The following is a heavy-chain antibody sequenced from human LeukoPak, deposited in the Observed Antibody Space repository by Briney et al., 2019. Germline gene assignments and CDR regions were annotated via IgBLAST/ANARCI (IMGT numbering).Heavy chain of an antibody. J-gene: IGHJ5*02. V-gene: IGHV3-21*04. Sequence: PGGSLRLSCAASGFTFSSYSMNWVRQAPGKGLEWVSSISSSSSYIYYADSVKGRFTISRDNAKNSLYLQMNSLRSDDTAVYYCARDKAYSITYYSSYIHWFDPWGQGTLVTVSS. CDR1: GFTFSSYS. D-gene: IGHD6-13*01. CDR3: ARDKAYSITYYSSYIHWFDP. CDR2: ISSSSSYI.